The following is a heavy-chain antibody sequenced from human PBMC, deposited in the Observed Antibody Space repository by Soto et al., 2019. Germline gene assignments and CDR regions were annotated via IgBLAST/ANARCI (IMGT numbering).Heavy chain of an antibody. Sequence: QVQLVQSGAEVKKPGASVKVSCKASGYTFTSYAMHWVRQAPGQRLEWMGWINAGNGNTKYSQKFQGRVSITRDTSASTAYMELSSLRSEDTAVYYCASPLIWSDAFDIWGQGTMVTVSS. V-gene: IGHV1-3*01. CDR3: ASPLIWSDAFDI. CDR2: INAGNGNT. CDR1: GYTFTSYA. J-gene: IGHJ3*02. D-gene: IGHD3-3*01.